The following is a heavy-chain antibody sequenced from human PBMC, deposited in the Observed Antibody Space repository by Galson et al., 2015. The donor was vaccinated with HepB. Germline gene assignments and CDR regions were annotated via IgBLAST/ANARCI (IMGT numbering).Heavy chain of an antibody. CDR3: ARDSSRESSGYFWYFDL. J-gene: IGHJ2*01. D-gene: IGHD3-22*01. Sequence: SLRLSCAASGFTVSSNYMSWVRQAPGKGLEWVSVIYSGGSTYYADSVKGRFTISRDNSKNTLYLQMNSLRAEDTAVYYCARDSSRESSGYFWYFDLWGRGTLVTVSS. V-gene: IGHV3-53*01. CDR2: IYSGGST. CDR1: GFTVSSNY.